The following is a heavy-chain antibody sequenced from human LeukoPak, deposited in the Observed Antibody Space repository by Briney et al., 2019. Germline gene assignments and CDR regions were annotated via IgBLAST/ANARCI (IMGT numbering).Heavy chain of an antibody. Sequence: GGPLRLSCAASGFTFSSYAMSWVRQAPGKGLEWVSAISGSGGSTYYADSVKGRFTISRDNSKNTLYLQMNSLRAEDTAVYYCAKGPAGCSGGSCYDAFDIWGQGTMVTVSS. J-gene: IGHJ3*02. CDR1: GFTFSSYA. CDR2: ISGSGGST. V-gene: IGHV3-23*01. D-gene: IGHD2-15*01. CDR3: AKGPAGCSGGSCYDAFDI.